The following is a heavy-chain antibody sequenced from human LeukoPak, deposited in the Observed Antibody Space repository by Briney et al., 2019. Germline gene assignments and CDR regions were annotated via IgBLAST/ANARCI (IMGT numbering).Heavy chain of an antibody. J-gene: IGHJ3*02. Sequence: GGSLRLSCAASGVTFSSYWMSWVRQAPGKGLEWVANIKQDGSEKYYVDSVKGRFTISRDNAKNSLYLQMNSLRAEDTAVYYCAREMRDIVVVRSAFDIWGQGTMVTVSS. V-gene: IGHV3-7*01. CDR1: GVTFSSYW. CDR2: IKQDGSEK. CDR3: AREMRDIVVVRSAFDI. D-gene: IGHD2-2*01.